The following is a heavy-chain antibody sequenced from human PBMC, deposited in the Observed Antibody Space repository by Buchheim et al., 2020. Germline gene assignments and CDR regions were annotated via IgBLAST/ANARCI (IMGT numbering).Heavy chain of an antibody. J-gene: IGHJ2*01. V-gene: IGHV3-74*03. Sequence: EVQLVESGGGLVQPGGSLRLSCAASGFTLSTHWMHWVRQAPGKGLVWVSRISGARSSTEYADSLEGRFTISRDNAKNTLFLQMNSLRAEDTATYFCARGRAVTGPTSSWYFDLWGRGTL. D-gene: IGHD6-19*01. CDR1: GFTLSTHW. CDR2: ISGARSST. CDR3: ARGRAVTGPTSSWYFDL.